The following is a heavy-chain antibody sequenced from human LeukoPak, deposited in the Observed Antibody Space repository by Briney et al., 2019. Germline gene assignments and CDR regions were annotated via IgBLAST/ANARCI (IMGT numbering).Heavy chain of an antibody. CDR2: INPNSGGT. CDR1: GYTFTGHY. Sequence: GASVRVSCKASGYTFTGHYMHWVRQAPGQGLEWMGWINPNSGGTNYAQKFQGRVTMTRDTSISTAYMELSRLRSDDTAVYYCARRHYYDSSGYYLDAFDIWGQGTMVTVSS. V-gene: IGHV1-2*02. CDR3: ARRHYYDSSGYYLDAFDI. J-gene: IGHJ3*02. D-gene: IGHD3-22*01.